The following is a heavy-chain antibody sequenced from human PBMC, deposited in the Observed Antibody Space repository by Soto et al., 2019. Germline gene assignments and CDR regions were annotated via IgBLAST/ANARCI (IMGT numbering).Heavy chain of an antibody. Sequence: GASVKVSCKASGYTFTSCAIHWVRQAPGQRLEWMGWINAANGNTKYSQKFQGRVTITRDTSASTAYMALSSLRSEDTAVYYCARARRNGRHYYYYMDVWGKGTTVTVSS. D-gene: IGHD2-8*01. CDR1: GYTFTSCA. CDR3: ARARRNGRHYYYYMDV. V-gene: IGHV1-3*01. CDR2: INAANGNT. J-gene: IGHJ6*03.